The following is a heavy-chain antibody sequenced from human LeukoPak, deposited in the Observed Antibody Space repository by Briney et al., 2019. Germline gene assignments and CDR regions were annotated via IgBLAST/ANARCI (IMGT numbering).Heavy chain of an antibody. CDR2: INPNSGGT. CDR3: ARPHRDSGSHHDAFDI. Sequence: ASVKVSCKASGYTFTGYYMHWVRQAPGQGLEWMGWINPNSGGTNYAQKFQGRVTMTRDTSIGTAYMELSRLRSDDTAVYYCARPHRDSGSHHDAFDIWGQGTMVTVSS. D-gene: IGHD1-26*01. J-gene: IGHJ3*02. CDR1: GYTFTGYY. V-gene: IGHV1-2*02.